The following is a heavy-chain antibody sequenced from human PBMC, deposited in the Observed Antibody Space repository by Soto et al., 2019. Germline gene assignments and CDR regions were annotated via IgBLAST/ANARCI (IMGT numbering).Heavy chain of an antibody. V-gene: IGHV1-69*13. CDR1: GSSFHSSA. CDR3: AIASNSNHHLTRS. J-gene: IGHJ6*02. D-gene: IGHD2-2*01. Sequence: SEKVSCKVSGSSFHSSAINWLRQAPGQGLEWMGGITPISDSPNYAQTFQGRVTITADVSTTTAYMEVNRLTSEGTAVCYCAIASNSNHHLTRSWGQGTTMTVSS. CDR2: ITPISDSP.